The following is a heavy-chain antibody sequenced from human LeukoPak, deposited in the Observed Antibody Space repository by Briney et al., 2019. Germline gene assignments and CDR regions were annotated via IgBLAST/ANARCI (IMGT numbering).Heavy chain of an antibody. CDR2: IRYDGSRK. J-gene: IGHJ3*02. D-gene: IGHD3-3*01. Sequence: GGSLTLSCAASGFTFSSYGMHWVRQAPGKGLEWVAFIRYDGSRKYYADSVKGRFTISRDNSENTLFLQMNSLRLEDRAVYYCARTYYDFWSGPSDAFNIWSQGTMVSVST. CDR3: ARTYYDFWSGPSDAFNI. CDR1: GFTFSSYG. V-gene: IGHV3-30*02.